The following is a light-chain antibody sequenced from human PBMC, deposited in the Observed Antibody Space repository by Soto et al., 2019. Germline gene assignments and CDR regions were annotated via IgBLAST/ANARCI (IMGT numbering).Light chain of an antibody. CDR2: EVS. CDR3: SSYTTSSPYV. V-gene: IGLV2-14*01. J-gene: IGLJ1*01. CDR1: SSDVGAYNY. Sequence: QSVLTQPASVSGSAGQSITISCTGTSSDVGAYNYVSWYRQHPGKAPKLMIYEVSNRASGFSGRFSGSKSGNTASLTISGLQAEDEADYYCSSYTTSSPYVFGTGTKVTVL.